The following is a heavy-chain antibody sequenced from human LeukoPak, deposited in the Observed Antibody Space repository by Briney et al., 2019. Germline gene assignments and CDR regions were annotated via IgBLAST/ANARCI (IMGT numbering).Heavy chain of an antibody. Sequence: SQTLSLTCTVSGGSISSGSYYWSWIRQPAGKGLEWIGLIYTSGSTNYNPSLKSRVTISVDTSKNQFSLKLSSVTAADTAVYYCARGRLHNTIFGVAPPGYWGQGTLVTVSS. CDR3: ARGRLHNTIFGVAPPGY. J-gene: IGHJ4*02. CDR2: IYTSGST. CDR1: GGSISSGSYY. V-gene: IGHV4-61*02. D-gene: IGHD3-3*01.